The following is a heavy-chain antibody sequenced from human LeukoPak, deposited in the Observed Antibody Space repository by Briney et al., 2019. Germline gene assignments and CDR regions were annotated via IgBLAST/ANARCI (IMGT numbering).Heavy chain of an antibody. CDR2: MFGSGGST. J-gene: IGHJ6*02. Sequence: GGSLRLSCAGSGFTFSSYGMSWVRQAPGKGLEWVSSMFGSGGSTFYADSVKGRFTISRDNSKNTLYLQMNSLRAEDTAIYYCAKTRGGVAVNPDVWGQGTTVTVSS. D-gene: IGHD6-19*01. CDR3: AKTRGGVAVNPDV. V-gene: IGHV3-23*01. CDR1: GFTFSSYG.